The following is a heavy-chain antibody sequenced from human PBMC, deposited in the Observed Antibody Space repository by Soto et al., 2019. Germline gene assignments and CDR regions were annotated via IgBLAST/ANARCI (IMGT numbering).Heavy chain of an antibody. CDR1: GYTFTGYY. J-gene: IGHJ4*02. D-gene: IGHD6-19*01. Sequence: QVQLVQSGAEVKKPGASVKVSCKASGYTFTGYYMHWVRQAPGQGLEWMGWINPNSGGTNYAQKFQGRVTMTRDTSISTAYMELSRLRSDDTAVYYCARARIGSGAVAFFDYWGQGTLVTVSS. CDR2: INPNSGGT. V-gene: IGHV1-2*02. CDR3: ARARIGSGAVAFFDY.